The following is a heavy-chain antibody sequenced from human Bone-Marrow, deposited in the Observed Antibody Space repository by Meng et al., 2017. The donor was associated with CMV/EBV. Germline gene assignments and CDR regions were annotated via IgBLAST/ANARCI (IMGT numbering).Heavy chain of an antibody. CDR1: GAPFSGY. CDR2: ITHSGST. CDR3: APGFRSWSGSYSS. V-gene: IGHV4-34*01. J-gene: IGHJ4*02. Sequence: VHQLRGGAGLWKPSETLSLTCGVYGAPFSGYWSWVRQPPGKGLEWIGEITHSGSTNYNVSLKSRVTISIDTSKNQFSLKLSSVTATDTAVYYCAPGFRSWSGSYSSWGQGTLVTVSS. D-gene: IGHD1-26*01.